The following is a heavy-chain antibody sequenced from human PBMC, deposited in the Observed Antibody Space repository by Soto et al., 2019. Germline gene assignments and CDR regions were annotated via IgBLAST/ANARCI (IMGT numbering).Heavy chain of an antibody. V-gene: IGHV4-59*01. CDR3: ARGSSSGGRYYYGMDV. J-gene: IGHJ6*02. D-gene: IGHD2-15*01. CDR1: GDYMNHNY. CDR2: IYYSGST. Sequence: SETLSLTCSISGDYMNHNYWTWIRQPPGKGLEWIGYIYYSGSTNYNPSLKSRVTISVDTSKNQFSLKVSPVTAADTAVYYCARGSSSGGRYYYGMDVWGQGTTVTVSS.